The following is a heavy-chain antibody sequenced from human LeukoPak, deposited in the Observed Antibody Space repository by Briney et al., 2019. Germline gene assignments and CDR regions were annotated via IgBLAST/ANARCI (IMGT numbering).Heavy chain of an antibody. D-gene: IGHD6-19*01. J-gene: IGHJ4*02. Sequence: SETLSLTCTVSGGSISSSSYYWGWIRQPPGKGLEWIGSIYYSGSTYYNPSLKSRVTISVDTSKNQFSLKLSSVTAADTAVYYCARDLYPSVLRNSGWYYFDYWGQGTLVTVSS. CDR1: GGSISSSSYY. V-gene: IGHV4-39*07. CDR3: ARDLYPSVLRNSGWYYFDY. CDR2: IYYSGST.